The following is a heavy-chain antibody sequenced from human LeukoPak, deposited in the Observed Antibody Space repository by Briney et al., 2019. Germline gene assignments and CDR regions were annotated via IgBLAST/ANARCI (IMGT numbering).Heavy chain of an antibody. CDR1: GYTFTHNW. CDR2: IFPADSNT. D-gene: IGHD1-14*01. Sequence: EESLRISCKVSGYTFTHNWIGWVRQKPGRGLEWLGVIFPADSNTAYNSSFRGQVTISVDKSIDTAYLQWGSLKASDSAIYYCARHRATGTWSDFDYWGQGTVVTVSS. V-gene: IGHV5-51*01. CDR3: ARHRATGTWSDFDY. J-gene: IGHJ4*02.